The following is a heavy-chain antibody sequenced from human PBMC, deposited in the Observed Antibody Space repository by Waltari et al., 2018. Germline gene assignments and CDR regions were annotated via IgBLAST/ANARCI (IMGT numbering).Heavy chain of an antibody. Sequence: QVQLVQSGAEVKKPGSSVKVSCKASGGTFSSYAISWVRQAPGQGLEWMGGIIPIFGTANYAQKFQGRVTITAYESTSTAYMELSSLRSEDTAVYYCARDPRIAAPTYWYFDLWGRGTLVTVSS. D-gene: IGHD6-13*01. CDR3: ARDPRIAAPTYWYFDL. J-gene: IGHJ2*01. CDR2: IIPIFGTA. V-gene: IGHV1-69*13. CDR1: GGTFSSYA.